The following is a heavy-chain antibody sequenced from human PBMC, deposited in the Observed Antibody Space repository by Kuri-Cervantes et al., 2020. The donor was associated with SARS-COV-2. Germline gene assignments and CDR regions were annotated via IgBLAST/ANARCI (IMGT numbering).Heavy chain of an antibody. D-gene: IGHD2-15*01. V-gene: IGHV3-30*02. CDR1: GFTLTSYG. CDR2: IRYDGSNK. J-gene: IGHJ4*02. Sequence: GGSLRLSCATSGFTLTSYGMHWVRQAPGKGLEWVAFIRYDGSNKYYADSVKGRFTISRDNAKNSLYLQMNSLRAEDTAVYYCARERGAIVVVVAATPTLDYWGQGTLVTVSS. CDR3: ARERGAIVVVVAATPTLDY.